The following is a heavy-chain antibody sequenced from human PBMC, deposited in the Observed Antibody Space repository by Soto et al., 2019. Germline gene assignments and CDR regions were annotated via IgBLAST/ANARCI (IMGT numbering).Heavy chain of an antibody. CDR1: GGSFSGYY. CDR3: PRGAGRQGGGWFDP. Sequence: SETLSLTCAVYGGSFSGYYWTWIRQSPGKGLEWIGEINHSGSTNYNPSLKSRVTISVDTSKNQFSLKLSSVTASDTAVYYCPRGAGRQGGGWFDPWGQGTLVTVSS. V-gene: IGHV4-34*01. J-gene: IGHJ5*02. D-gene: IGHD3-16*01. CDR2: INHSGST.